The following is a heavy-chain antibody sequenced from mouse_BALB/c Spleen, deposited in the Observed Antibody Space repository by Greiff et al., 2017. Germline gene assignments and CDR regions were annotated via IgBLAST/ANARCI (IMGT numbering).Heavy chain of an antibody. CDR3: TRNRLFAY. J-gene: IGHJ3*01. CDR2: IRLKSNNYAT. CDR1: GFTFSNYW. V-gene: IGHV6-6*02. Sequence: EVKLMESGGGLVQPGGSMKLSCVASGFTFSNYWMNWVRQSPEKGLEWVAEIRLKSNNYATHYAESVKGRFTISRDDSKSSVYLQMNNLRAEDTGIYYCTRNRLFAYWGQGTLVTVSA.